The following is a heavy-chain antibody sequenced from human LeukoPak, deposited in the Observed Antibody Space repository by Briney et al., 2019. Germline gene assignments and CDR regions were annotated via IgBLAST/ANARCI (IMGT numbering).Heavy chain of an antibody. J-gene: IGHJ4*02. CDR3: AKDGLYFDGSTHIYYFDS. D-gene: IGHD3-9*01. CDR1: GFSFGGYA. CDR2: ITYNGAAT. Sequence: GGSLRLSCAASGFSFGGYAMTWVRQAPGKGLEWVSSITYNGAATYYLDSVKARFTISGDNSRSTLYLQMDSLTAEDTALYYCAKDGLYFDGSTHIYYFDSWGQGTLVAVSS. V-gene: IGHV3-23*01.